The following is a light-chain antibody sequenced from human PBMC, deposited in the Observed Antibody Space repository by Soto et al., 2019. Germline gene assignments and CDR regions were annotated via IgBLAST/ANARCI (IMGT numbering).Light chain of an antibody. V-gene: IGLV2-8*01. CDR2: EVS. CDR1: SSDVGAYNY. J-gene: IGLJ1*01. CDR3: SSYAGSNYV. Sequence: QSALTQPPSASGSPGQSVTISCAGTSSDVGAYNYVSWYQQHPGKAPKLMIYEVSKRPSGVPDRFSGSKSGNTASLTVSGLQGEDEGDYYCSSYAGSNYVFGTGTKVTVL.